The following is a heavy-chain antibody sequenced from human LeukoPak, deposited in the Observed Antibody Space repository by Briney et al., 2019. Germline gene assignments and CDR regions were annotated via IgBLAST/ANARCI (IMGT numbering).Heavy chain of an antibody. CDR1: GGSISSSSYY. CDR3: ARQAVATPYYFDY. J-gene: IGHJ4*02. Sequence: SETLSLTCTVSGGSISSSSYYWGWIRQPPGKGLEWIGSIYYSGSTYYNPSLKSRVTISVDTSKNQFSLKLSSVTAADTAVYYCARQAVATPYYFDYWGQGTLVTVSS. V-gene: IGHV4-39*01. CDR2: IYYSGST. D-gene: IGHD5-12*01.